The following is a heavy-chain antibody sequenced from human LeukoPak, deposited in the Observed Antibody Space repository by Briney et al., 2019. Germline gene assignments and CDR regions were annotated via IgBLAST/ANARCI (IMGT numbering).Heavy chain of an antibody. J-gene: IGHJ4*02. Sequence: GGSLRLSCAASGFTFSSYEMNWVRQAPGKGLEWVANIKQDGSEKYYVDSVKGRFTISRDNAKNSLYLQMKSLRVEDTAVYYCARDASRYCSGGNCYSGLLGYFDYWGQGTLVTVSS. D-gene: IGHD2-15*01. CDR3: ARDASRYCSGGNCYSGLLGYFDY. CDR1: GFTFSSYE. V-gene: IGHV3-7*01. CDR2: IKQDGSEK.